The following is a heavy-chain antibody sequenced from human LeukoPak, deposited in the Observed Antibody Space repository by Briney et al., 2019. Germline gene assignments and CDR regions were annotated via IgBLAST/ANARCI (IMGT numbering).Heavy chain of an antibody. V-gene: IGHV1-69*13. CDR3: ASGPSGYCTNGVCYYFDY. CDR1: GGTFSSYA. D-gene: IGHD2-8*01. Sequence: ASVKVSRKASGGTFSSYAISWVRQAPGQGLEWMGGIIPIFGTANYARKFQGRVTITADESTSTAYMELSSLRSEDTAVYYCASGPSGYCTNGVCYYFDYWGQGTLVTVSS. J-gene: IGHJ4*02. CDR2: IIPIFGTA.